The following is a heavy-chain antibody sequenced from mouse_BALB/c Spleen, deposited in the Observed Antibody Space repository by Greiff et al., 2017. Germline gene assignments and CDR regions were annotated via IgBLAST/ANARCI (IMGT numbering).Heavy chain of an antibody. Sequence: EVQLQQSGPELMKPGASVKISCKASGYSFTSYYMHWVKQSHGKSLEWIGYIDPFNGGTSYNQKFKGKATLTVDKSSSTAYMHLSSLTSEDSAVYYCARGTVFDYWGQGTTLTVSS. D-gene: IGHD1-1*01. CDR3: ARGTVFDY. V-gene: IGHV1-28*01. CDR1: GYSFTSYY. CDR2: IDPFNGGT. J-gene: IGHJ2*01.